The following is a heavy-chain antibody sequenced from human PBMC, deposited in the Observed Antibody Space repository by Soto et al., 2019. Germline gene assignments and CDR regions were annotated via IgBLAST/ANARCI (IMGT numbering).Heavy chain of an antibody. CDR1: GCPFTSYG. V-gene: IGHV1-18*01. CDR3: ARGPQWLRPCMDV. CDR2: ISAYNGNT. J-gene: IGHJ6*02. Sequence: SVKVSCKASGCPFTSYGIIWVRQAPGQGLEWMGWISAYNGNTNYAQKLQGRVTMTTDTSTSTAYMELRSLRSDDTAVYYCARGPQWLRPCMDVWGQGTTVTVSS. D-gene: IGHD6-19*01.